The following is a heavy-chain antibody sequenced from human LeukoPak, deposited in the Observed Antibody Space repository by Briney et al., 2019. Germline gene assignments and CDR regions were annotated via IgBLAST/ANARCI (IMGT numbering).Heavy chain of an antibody. CDR1: GGSISNYC. CDR2: THISGTT. Sequence: SETLSLTCTVSGGSISNYCWTWIRQSAGKGLEWIGRTHISGTTNYNPSLKSRVIMSVDASKNQVSLKLTSVTAADTAVYYCARERGYTPYYYYYMDVWGKGTTVTVSS. J-gene: IGHJ6*03. V-gene: IGHV4-4*07. CDR3: ARERGYTPYYYYYMDV. D-gene: IGHD5-24*01.